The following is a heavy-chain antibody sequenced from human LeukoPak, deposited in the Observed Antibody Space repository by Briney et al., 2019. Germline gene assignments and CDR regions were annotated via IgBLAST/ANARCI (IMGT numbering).Heavy chain of an antibody. Sequence: SGTLSLTCAVYGGSFSGYYWSWIRQPPGKGLEWIGEINHSGSTNYNPSLKSRVTISVDTSKNQFSLKLSSVTAADTAVYYCARGRHDSSGYYGYWGQGTLVTVSS. CDR2: INHSGST. CDR1: GGSFSGYY. V-gene: IGHV4-34*01. J-gene: IGHJ4*02. CDR3: ARGRHDSSGYYGY. D-gene: IGHD3-22*01.